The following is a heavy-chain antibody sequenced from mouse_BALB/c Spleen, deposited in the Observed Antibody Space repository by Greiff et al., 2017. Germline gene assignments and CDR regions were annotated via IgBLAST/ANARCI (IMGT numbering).Heavy chain of an antibody. CDR3: ARAAGTYYAMDY. Sequence: VQLQQSGAELVRPGPSVKVSCKASGYAFTNYLIEWVKQRPGQGLEWIGVIKPGRGGTNYNEKFTGKATLTADTSSNTAYMQLSSQTSDDSAVYFGARAAGTYYAMDYWGQGTSVTVSS. CDR2: IKPGRGGT. D-gene: IGHD4-1*01. J-gene: IGHJ4*01. CDR1: GYAFTNYL. V-gene: IGHV1-54*03.